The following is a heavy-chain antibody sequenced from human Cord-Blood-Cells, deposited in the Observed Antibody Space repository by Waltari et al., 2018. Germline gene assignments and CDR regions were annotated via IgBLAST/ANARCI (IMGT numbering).Heavy chain of an antibody. Sequence: QVQLQESGPGLVKPSETLSLTCTVSGGSVSSGSYYRSWIRQPPGKGREWIGYIYYSGSTNYNPSLKSRVTISVDTSKNQFSLKLSSVTAADTAVYYCARENGSGDYVWGSYRFFAFDIWGQGTMVTVSS. V-gene: IGHV4-61*01. J-gene: IGHJ3*02. CDR1: GGSVSSGSYY. D-gene: IGHD3-16*02. CDR2: IYYSGST. CDR3: ARENGSGDYVWGSYRFFAFDI.